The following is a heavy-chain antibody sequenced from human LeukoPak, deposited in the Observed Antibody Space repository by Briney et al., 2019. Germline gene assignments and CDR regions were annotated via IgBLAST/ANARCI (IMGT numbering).Heavy chain of an antibody. CDR3: ARDYDFWSGYYPVDY. V-gene: IGHV4-38-2*02. D-gene: IGHD3-3*01. Sequence: SETLSLTCTVSGYSISSGYYWGWIRQPPGKGLDWIGSIYHSGSTYYNPSLKSRVTISVDTSKNQFSLKLSSVTAADTAVYYCARDYDFWSGYYPVDYWGQGTLVTVSS. CDR2: IYHSGST. J-gene: IGHJ4*02. CDR1: GYSISSGYY.